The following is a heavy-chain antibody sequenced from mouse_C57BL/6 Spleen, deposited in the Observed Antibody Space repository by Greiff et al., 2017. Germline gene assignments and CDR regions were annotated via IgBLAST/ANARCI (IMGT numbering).Heavy chain of an antibody. CDR1: GYAFSSSW. CDR2: IYPGDGDT. V-gene: IGHV1-82*01. J-gene: IGHJ4*01. Sequence: QVQLKQSGPELVKPGASVKISCKASGYAFSSSWMNWVKQRPGKGLEWIGRIYPGDGDTNYNGKFKGKATLTADKSSSTAYMQLSSLTSEDSAVYFCARPSGSSYGNAMDYWGQGTSVTVSS. CDR3: ARPSGSSYGNAMDY. D-gene: IGHD1-1*01.